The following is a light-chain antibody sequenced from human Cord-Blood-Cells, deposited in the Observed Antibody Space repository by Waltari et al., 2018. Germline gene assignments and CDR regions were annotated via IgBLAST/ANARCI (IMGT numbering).Light chain of an antibody. J-gene: IGLJ2*01. Sequence: QSAMTQHASVSGSPGQWLTIPCTGTSSDFGSFNLVSWYQQQPGKAPKLMIYEGSKRPSGVSNRFSCSESGNTASLTISGLQAEDEADYYCCSYAGSSTFHVVFGGGTKLTVL. V-gene: IGLV2-23*03. CDR3: CSYAGSSTFHVV. CDR1: SSDFGSFNL. CDR2: EGS.